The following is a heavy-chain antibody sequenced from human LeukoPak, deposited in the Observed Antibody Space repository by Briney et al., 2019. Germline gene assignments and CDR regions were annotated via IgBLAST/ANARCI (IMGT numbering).Heavy chain of an antibody. CDR2: ISYDGSNK. Sequence: GGSLRLSCAASGFTFSSYGMHWVRQAPGKGLEGVAVISYDGSNKYYADSVKGRFTISRDNSKNTLYLQMNSLRAEDTAVYYCAKDRRGYSYGSAYFGYWGQGTLVTVSS. CDR3: AKDRRGYSYGSAYFGY. CDR1: GFTFSSYG. V-gene: IGHV3-30*18. D-gene: IGHD5-18*01. J-gene: IGHJ4*02.